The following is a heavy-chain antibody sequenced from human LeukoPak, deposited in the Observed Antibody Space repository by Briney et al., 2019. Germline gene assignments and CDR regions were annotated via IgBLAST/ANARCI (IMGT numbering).Heavy chain of an antibody. Sequence: SETPSLTCAVYGGSLSGYYWSWIRQPPGKGLEWIGEINHSGSTNYNPSLKSRVTISVDTSKNQFSLKLSSVTAADTAVYYCARWGHYGPLGYWGQGPLVTVSS. CDR1: GGSLSGYY. D-gene: IGHD4-17*01. V-gene: IGHV4-34*01. J-gene: IGHJ4*02. CDR2: INHSGST. CDR3: ARWGHYGPLGY.